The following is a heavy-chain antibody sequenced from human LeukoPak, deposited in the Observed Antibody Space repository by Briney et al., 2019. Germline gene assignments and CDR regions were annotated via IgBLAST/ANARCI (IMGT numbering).Heavy chain of an antibody. V-gene: IGHV4-39*01. CDR3: ARSKRGWFDAFDI. Sequence: SSETLPLTCSVSGDSFSNTNYYWGWIRQPPGKGLEWIVNILYNERTYYSPSLQSRVTVSVDTSKNQFSLNLISVTAADTAVYYCARSKRGWFDAFDIWGQGTMVTVSS. CDR2: ILYNERT. CDR1: GDSFSNTNYY. J-gene: IGHJ3*02. D-gene: IGHD6-19*01.